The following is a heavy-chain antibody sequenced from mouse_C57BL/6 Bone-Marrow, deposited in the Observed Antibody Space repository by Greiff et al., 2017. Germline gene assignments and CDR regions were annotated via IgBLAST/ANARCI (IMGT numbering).Heavy chain of an antibody. J-gene: IGHJ3*01. CDR2: ISYDGSN. CDR3: ARIYYGKGGFAY. D-gene: IGHD2-1*01. V-gene: IGHV3-6*01. Sequence: EVQLQESGPGLVKPSQSLSLTCSVTGYSITSGYYWNWIRQFPGNKLEWMGYISYDGSNNYNPSLKNRISITRDTSKNQFFLKLNSVTTEDTATYYCARIYYGKGGFAYWGQGTLVTVSA. CDR1: GYSITSGYY.